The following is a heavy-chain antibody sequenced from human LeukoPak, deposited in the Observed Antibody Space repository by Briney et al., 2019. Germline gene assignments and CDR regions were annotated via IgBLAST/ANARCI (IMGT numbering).Heavy chain of an antibody. V-gene: IGHV4-39*01. CDR2: IYHSGYT. Sequence: SETLSLTCTVSGGSINSSSYYWGWIRQPPGEALELIGSIYHSGYTYYNPSLKSRVTISVDTSKSQFSLKLSSVTAADTAVYYCARSSMFRGVTVDYWGQGTLVTVSS. J-gene: IGHJ4*02. CDR1: GGSINSSSYY. CDR3: ARSSMFRGVTVDY. D-gene: IGHD3-10*01.